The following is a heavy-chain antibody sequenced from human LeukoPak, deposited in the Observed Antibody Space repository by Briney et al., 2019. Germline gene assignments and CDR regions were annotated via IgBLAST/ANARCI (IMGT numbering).Heavy chain of an antibody. J-gene: IGHJ3*02. CDR1: GFTFSSYA. Sequence: GGSLRLSCAASGFTFSSYAMSWVRQAPGKGLEWVSAISGSGGSTYYADSVKGRFTIPRDNSKNTLYLQMNSLRAEDTAVYYCAKDPSPLYYYDSSGTEDAFDIWGQGTMVIVSS. CDR3: AKDPSPLYYYDSSGTEDAFDI. CDR2: ISGSGGST. D-gene: IGHD3-22*01. V-gene: IGHV3-23*01.